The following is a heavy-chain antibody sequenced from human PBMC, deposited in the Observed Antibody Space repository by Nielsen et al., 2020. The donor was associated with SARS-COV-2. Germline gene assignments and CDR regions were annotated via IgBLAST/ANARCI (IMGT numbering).Heavy chain of an antibody. D-gene: IGHD3-10*01. Sequence: GESLKISCAASGFTFSSYGMSWVRQDPGKGLEWVSAISGSGASTYYADSVKGRFTISRDNSKNTLYLQMNSLRAEDTAVYYCAKAPYGSGRQIDYWGQGTLVTVSS. CDR1: GFTFSSYG. V-gene: IGHV3-23*01. J-gene: IGHJ4*02. CDR3: AKAPYGSGRQIDY. CDR2: ISGSGAST.